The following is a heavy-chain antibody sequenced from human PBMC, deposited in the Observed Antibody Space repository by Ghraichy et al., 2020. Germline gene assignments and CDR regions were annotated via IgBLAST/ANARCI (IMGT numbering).Heavy chain of an antibody. D-gene: IGHD4-17*01. J-gene: IGHJ4*02. CDR3: ARDPYGDYKYGGTDY. V-gene: IGHV3-7*01. CDR2: IKSDGSDS. CDR1: GFNFARHW. Sequence: GESLNISCAASGFNFARHWMSWVRQVPGKGLEWVASIKSDGSDSFYVDSVRGRFTISRDNAENSVSLEMTSLRAEDTAIYYCARDPYGDYKYGGTDYLGRGTLVSVSS.